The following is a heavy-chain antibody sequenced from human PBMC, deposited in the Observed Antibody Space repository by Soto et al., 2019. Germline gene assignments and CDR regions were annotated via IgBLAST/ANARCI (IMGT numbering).Heavy chain of an antibody. CDR2: INPKSDDT. J-gene: IGHJ5*02. D-gene: IGHD4-4*01. CDR1: GGTFGNYG. CDR3: ARKHSLDYIRWGLDP. V-gene: IGHV1-2*02. Sequence: ASVKVSCKASGGTFGNYGISWLRRAPGQGLEWMGRINPKSDDTNYAQKFQGRVTMTRDTSIDTAYLELTGLTSDDTATYYCARKHSLDYIRWGLDPWGQGTLVTVSS.